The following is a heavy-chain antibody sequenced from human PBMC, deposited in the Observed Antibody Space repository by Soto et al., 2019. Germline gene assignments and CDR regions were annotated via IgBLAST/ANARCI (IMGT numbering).Heavy chain of an antibody. V-gene: IGHV4-31*03. CDR1: GGSISSGGYY. J-gene: IGHJ6*02. D-gene: IGHD3-10*01. Sequence: QVQLQESGPGLVKPSQTLSLTCTVSGGSISSGGYYWSWIRQHPGKGLEWIGYIYYSGSTYYNPSLKSRVTISVDSSKNQFSLKLSSVTAADTAVYYCASRTLLWFGGGGGMDVWGQGTTVTVSS. CDR2: IYYSGST. CDR3: ASRTLLWFGGGGGMDV.